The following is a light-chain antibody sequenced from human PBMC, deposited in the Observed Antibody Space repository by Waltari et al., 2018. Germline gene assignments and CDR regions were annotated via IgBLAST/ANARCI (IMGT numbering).Light chain of an antibody. CDR2: SVS. Sequence: EIQMTQSPSSRSASVGDRVTFSCRASQNINNYLNWYQQRPGRAPKLLIYSVSNLQSGVPSRFSGSGSGTDFTLTISSLQPEDFATYYCQQSYSSVTFGGGTKVEI. J-gene: IGKJ4*01. V-gene: IGKV1-39*01. CDR1: QNINNY. CDR3: QQSYSSVT.